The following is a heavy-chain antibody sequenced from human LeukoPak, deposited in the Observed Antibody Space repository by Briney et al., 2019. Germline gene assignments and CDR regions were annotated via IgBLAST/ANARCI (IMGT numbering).Heavy chain of an antibody. CDR3: ARPTQPYDFWSGSDY. Sequence: GGSLRPSCAASGFTFSSYSMNWVRQAPGKGLEWVSSISSSSSYIYYADSVKGRFTISRDNAKNSLYLQMNSLRAEDTAVYYCARPTQPYDFWSGSDYWGQGTLVTVSS. D-gene: IGHD3-3*01. CDR2: ISSSSSYI. CDR1: GFTFSSYS. V-gene: IGHV3-21*01. J-gene: IGHJ4*02.